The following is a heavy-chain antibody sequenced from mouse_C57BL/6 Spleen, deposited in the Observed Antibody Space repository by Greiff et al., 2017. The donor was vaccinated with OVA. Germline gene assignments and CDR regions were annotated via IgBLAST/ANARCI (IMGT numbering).Heavy chain of an antibody. Sequence: EVNVVESGGGLVQSGRSLRLSCATSGFTFSDFYMEWVRQAPGKGLEWIAASRNKANDYTTEYSASVKGRFIVSRDTSQSILYLQMNALRAEDTAIYYSARDAGRYFDVWGTGTTVTVSS. CDR2: SRNKANDYTT. V-gene: IGHV7-1*01. J-gene: IGHJ1*03. CDR3: ARDAGRYFDV. CDR1: GFTFSDFY.